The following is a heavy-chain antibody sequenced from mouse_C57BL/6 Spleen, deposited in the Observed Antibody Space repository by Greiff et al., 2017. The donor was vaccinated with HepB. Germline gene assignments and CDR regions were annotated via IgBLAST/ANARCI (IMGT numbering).Heavy chain of an antibody. CDR1: GFTFSDYG. D-gene: IGHD1-1*01. Sequence: EVQLVESGGGLVKPGGSLKLSCAASGFTFSDYGMHWVRQAPEKGLEWVAYISSGSSTIYYADTVKGRFTISRDNAKNTMFLQMTSLRSEDTAMYYCARGYGSSWGYFDYWGQGTTLTVSS. J-gene: IGHJ2*01. CDR3: ARGYGSSWGYFDY. V-gene: IGHV5-17*01. CDR2: ISSGSSTI.